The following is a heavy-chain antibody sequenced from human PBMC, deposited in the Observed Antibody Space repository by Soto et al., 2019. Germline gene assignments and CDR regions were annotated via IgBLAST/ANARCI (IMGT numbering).Heavy chain of an antibody. CDR3: TRPFYANTPGHYVMDV. CDR1: GFTFSGSS. D-gene: IGHD2-2*01. J-gene: IGHJ6*02. V-gene: IGHV3-73*01. CDR2: IRNKANSYAT. Sequence: EVQLVESGGGLVQPGGSLKVSFAASGFTFSGSSVHWVRQASGKGLEWVGRIRNKANSYATAYAASVKGRFTISRDDLKNTVYLQMNSLKTEDTAMYYCTRPFYANTPGHYVMDVWGQGTTVTVSS.